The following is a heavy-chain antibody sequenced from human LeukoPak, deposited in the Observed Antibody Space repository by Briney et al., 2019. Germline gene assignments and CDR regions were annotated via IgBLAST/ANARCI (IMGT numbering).Heavy chain of an antibody. V-gene: IGHV1-2*02. J-gene: IGHJ5*02. Sequence: ASVKVSCKASGYTFTGYYMHWVRQAPGQGLEWMGWINPNSGGTNYAQKLQGRVTMTRDTSISTAYMELSRLRSDDTAVYYCARNGGGTSCYNCGFDPWGQGTLVTVSS. CDR1: GYTFTGYY. CDR2: INPNSGGT. CDR3: ARNGGGTSCYNCGFDP. D-gene: IGHD2-2*01.